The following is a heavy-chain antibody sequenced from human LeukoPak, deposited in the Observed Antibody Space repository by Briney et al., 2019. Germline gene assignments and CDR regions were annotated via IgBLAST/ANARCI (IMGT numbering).Heavy chain of an antibody. CDR2: INHSGST. V-gene: IGHV4-34*01. J-gene: IGHJ5*02. CDR1: GGSFSGYY. CDR3: ARGEGYCSSTSCYTWFDP. Sequence: PSETLSLTCAVYGGSFSGYYWSWIRQPPGKGLEWIGEINHSGSTNYNPSLKSRVTISVDTSKNQFSLKLSSVTAADTAVYYCARGEGYCSSTSCYTWFDPWGQGTLVTVSS. D-gene: IGHD2-2*02.